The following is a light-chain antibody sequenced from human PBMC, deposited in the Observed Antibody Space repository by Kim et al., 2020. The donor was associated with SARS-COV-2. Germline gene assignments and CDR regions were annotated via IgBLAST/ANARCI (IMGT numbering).Light chain of an antibody. V-gene: IGKV3-15*01. Sequence: SPGERATLSCRASQSVSSNLAWYQQKPGQAPRLLIYGASTRATGIPARFSGSGSGTEFTLTISSLQSEDFAIYCCQQYNNWPPLTFGGGTKVDIK. J-gene: IGKJ4*01. CDR3: QQYNNWPPLT. CDR1: QSVSSN. CDR2: GAS.